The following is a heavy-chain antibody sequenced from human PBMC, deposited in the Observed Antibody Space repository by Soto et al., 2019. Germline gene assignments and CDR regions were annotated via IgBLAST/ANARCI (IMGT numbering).Heavy chain of an antibody. D-gene: IGHD6-19*01. Sequence: QVQVVQSGAEVKKPGASVKVSCKTSGYTFTNYHVTWVRQAPGQGLEWMGAINPNGGSTTYAQHLPGRVTMTSDSSTSTVYMEMGSLRSDDSAVYYCALPKNTLGWYNFWGQGTLVTVS. CDR1: GYTFTNYH. CDR3: ALPKNTLGWYNF. CDR2: INPNGGST. J-gene: IGHJ4*02. V-gene: IGHV1-46*01.